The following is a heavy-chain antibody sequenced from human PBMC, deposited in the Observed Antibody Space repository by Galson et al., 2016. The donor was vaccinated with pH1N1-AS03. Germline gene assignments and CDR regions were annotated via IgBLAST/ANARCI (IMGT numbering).Heavy chain of an antibody. Sequence: SVKVSCKASAYTFTGYAMNWVRQAPGQGLEWMGWINTNTGNPTYAQGFTGRFVFSLDTSVSTTYLQISGLKAEDTAVYFCARGAVNLGREIFPRYHWFDPWGQGTLVTVSS. D-gene: IGHD3-10*01. J-gene: IGHJ5*02. CDR1: AYTFTGYA. V-gene: IGHV7-4-1*02. CDR2: INTNTGNP. CDR3: ARGAVNLGREIFPRYHWFDP.